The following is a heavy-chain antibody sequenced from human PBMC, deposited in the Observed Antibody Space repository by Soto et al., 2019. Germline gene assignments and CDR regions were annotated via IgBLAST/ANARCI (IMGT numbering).Heavy chain of an antibody. Sequence: EVQLLESGGGLVQPGGSLRLSCAASGFTFSSYAMSWVRQAPGKGLEWVSAISGSGGSTYYADSVKGRFTISRDNSKSTLYLQMNSLRAEDTAVYYCAKDLGQGIAVAGHNWFDPWGQGTLVTVSS. D-gene: IGHD6-19*01. CDR3: AKDLGQGIAVAGHNWFDP. J-gene: IGHJ5*02. CDR1: GFTFSSYA. CDR2: ISGSGGST. V-gene: IGHV3-23*01.